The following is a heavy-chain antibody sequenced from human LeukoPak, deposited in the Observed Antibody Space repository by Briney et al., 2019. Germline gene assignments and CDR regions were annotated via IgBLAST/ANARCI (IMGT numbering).Heavy chain of an antibody. Sequence: GGSLRLSCAASGFSSSNYWMSWVRQAPGEGLERVANINQDGSVKQYVDSVKGRFTISRDNGKNSLYVQMNSLRVEDTALYYCAREFEYRAFDIWGQGTMVTVSS. V-gene: IGHV3-7*01. CDR2: INQDGSVK. D-gene: IGHD2/OR15-2a*01. CDR1: GFSSSNYW. CDR3: AREFEYRAFDI. J-gene: IGHJ3*02.